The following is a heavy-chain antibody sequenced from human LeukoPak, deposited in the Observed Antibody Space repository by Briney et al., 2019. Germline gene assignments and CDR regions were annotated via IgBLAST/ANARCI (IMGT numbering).Heavy chain of an antibody. CDR3: AKEYTTSWFTSLN. J-gene: IGHJ4*02. CDR2: IGDNGAKT. V-gene: IGHV3-23*01. CDR1: GFTFSTHS. Sequence: GGSLRLSCAASGFTFSTHSMSWVRQAPGKGLEWVSGIGDNGAKTYYADFVKGRFTISRDNSKKTLFLQMNSLRAEDTAVYYCAKEYTTSWFTSLNCGQGTLVTVSS. D-gene: IGHD6-13*01.